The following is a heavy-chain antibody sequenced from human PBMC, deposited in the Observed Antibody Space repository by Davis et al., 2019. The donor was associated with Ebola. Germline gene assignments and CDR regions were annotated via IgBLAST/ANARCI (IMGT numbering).Heavy chain of an antibody. CDR3: ARAQGWLQFRTPIDY. CDR1: DYTFSSFA. V-gene: IGHV1-18*01. Sequence: ASVQVSCKASDYTFSSFAMSWVRQAPGQGLEWMGWISASSGVTSYAQKFQDRVTLTTDTSTNTAYMELRSLRSDDTAVYYCARAQGWLQFRTPIDYWGQGTLVTVSS. J-gene: IGHJ4*02. D-gene: IGHD5-24*01. CDR2: ISASSGVT.